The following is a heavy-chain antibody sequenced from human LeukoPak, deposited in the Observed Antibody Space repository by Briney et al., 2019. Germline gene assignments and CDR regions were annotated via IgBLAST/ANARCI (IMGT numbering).Heavy chain of an antibody. CDR3: ATGPLNYYGSGSYLYY. D-gene: IGHD3-10*01. J-gene: IGHJ4*02. Sequence: ASVKVSCKVSGYTLTELSMHWVRQAPGKGLEWMGGFDPEDGETIYAQKFQGRVTMTEDTSTDTAYMELSSLRSEDTAVYYCATGPLNYYGSGSYLYYWGQGTLVTVSS. CDR1: GYTLTELS. V-gene: IGHV1-24*01. CDR2: FDPEDGET.